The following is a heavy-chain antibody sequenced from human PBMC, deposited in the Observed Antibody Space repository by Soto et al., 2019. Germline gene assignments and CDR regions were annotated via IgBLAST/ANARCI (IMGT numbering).Heavy chain of an antibody. Sequence: QVQLVQSGAEVKKPGASVKVSCRASGYTFTSYGISWVRQAPGQGLEWMGWISAYNGNTNYAQKLQGRVTMTTDTSTSTAYMELRSLRSDDTAVYYCARGRHYYDSSGFRGGNWFDPWGQGTLVTVSS. V-gene: IGHV1-18*01. CDR3: ARGRHYYDSSGFRGGNWFDP. CDR2: ISAYNGNT. CDR1: GYTFTSYG. J-gene: IGHJ5*02. D-gene: IGHD3-22*01.